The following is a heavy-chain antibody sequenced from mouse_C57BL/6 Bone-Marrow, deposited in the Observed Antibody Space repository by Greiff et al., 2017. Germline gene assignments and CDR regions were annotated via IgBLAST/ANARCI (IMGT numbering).Heavy chain of an antibody. CDR1: GFTFSSYG. Sequence: EVKLMESGGDLVKPGGSLKLSCAASGFTFSSYGMSWVRQTPDKRLEWVATISSGGSYTYYPDSVKGRFTISRDNAKNTLYLQMSSLKSEDTAMYYCERQGVTHFWYAMDYWGQGTSVTVSS. J-gene: IGHJ4*01. CDR3: ERQGVTHFWYAMDY. CDR2: ISSGGSYT. V-gene: IGHV5-6*01. D-gene: IGHD2-2*01.